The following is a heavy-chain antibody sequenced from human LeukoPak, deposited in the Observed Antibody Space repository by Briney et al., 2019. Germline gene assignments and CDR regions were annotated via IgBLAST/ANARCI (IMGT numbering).Heavy chain of an antibody. V-gene: IGHV4-34*01. Sequence: SETLSLTCAVYGGSFSGYYWSWIRQPPGKGLEWIGEINHSGSTNYNPSLKSRVTISVDTSKNQFSLKLSSVTAADTAVYYCARHGVVPAANAVYYYYGMDVWGQGTTVTVSS. CDR1: GGSFSGYY. CDR3: ARHGVVPAANAVYYYYGMDV. CDR2: INHSGST. J-gene: IGHJ6*02. D-gene: IGHD2-2*01.